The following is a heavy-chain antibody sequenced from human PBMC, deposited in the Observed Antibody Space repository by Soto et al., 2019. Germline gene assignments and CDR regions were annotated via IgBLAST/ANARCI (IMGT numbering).Heavy chain of an antibody. Sequence: GGSLRLSCAASGFTFSSYAMHWVRQAPGKGLEWVAVISYDGSNKYYADSVKGRFTISRDNSKNTLYLQMNSLRAEDTAVYYCARALPLLTYYDFWSGYSAVRPFDYWGQGTLVTVSS. D-gene: IGHD3-3*01. CDR3: ARALPLLTYYDFWSGYSAVRPFDY. CDR2: ISYDGSNK. V-gene: IGHV3-30-3*01. CDR1: GFTFSSYA. J-gene: IGHJ4*02.